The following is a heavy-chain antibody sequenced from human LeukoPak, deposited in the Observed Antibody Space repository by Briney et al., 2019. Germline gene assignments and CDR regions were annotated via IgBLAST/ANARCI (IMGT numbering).Heavy chain of an antibody. Sequence: SETLSLTCTVSGGSISSYYWSWIRQPPGKGLEWIGYIYYSGSTNYNPSLKSRVTISADTSKNQFSLKLSSVTAADTAVYYCASSYDFWSGYVYWGQGTLVTVSS. J-gene: IGHJ4*02. D-gene: IGHD3-3*01. CDR3: ASSYDFWSGYVY. CDR2: IYYSGST. CDR1: GGSISSYY. V-gene: IGHV4-59*01.